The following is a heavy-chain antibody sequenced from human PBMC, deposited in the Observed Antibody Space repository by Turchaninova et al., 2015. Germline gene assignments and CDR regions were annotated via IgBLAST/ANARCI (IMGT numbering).Heavy chain of an antibody. V-gene: IGHV1-69*01. Sequence: QVQLVQSGAGVGVGGCGALGKFALKGLGGTFSSMALDWCRQAPVQGPHWMGVIIPILGTANYAQKFQGRVTITADESTSTAYMELSSLRSEDTAVYYCAREIAARHDYWGQGTLVTVSS. CDR3: AREIAARHDY. D-gene: IGHD6-6*01. CDR2: IIPILGTA. J-gene: IGHJ4*02. CDR1: GGTFSSMA.